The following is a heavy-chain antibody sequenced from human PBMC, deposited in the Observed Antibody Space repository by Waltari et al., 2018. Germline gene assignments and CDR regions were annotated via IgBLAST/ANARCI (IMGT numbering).Heavy chain of an antibody. J-gene: IGHJ4*02. CDR1: GYTFTSYD. Sequence: QVQLVQSGAEVKKPGASVKVSCKASGYTFTSYDINWVRQATGQGLEWMGWMNPNSGNTGYAQKFQGRVTITRNTSISTAYMELSSLRSEDTAVYYCARGDILDYYDSSGYIPFDYWGQGTLVTVSS. V-gene: IGHV1-8*03. CDR2: MNPNSGNT. CDR3: ARGDILDYYDSSGYIPFDY. D-gene: IGHD3-22*01.